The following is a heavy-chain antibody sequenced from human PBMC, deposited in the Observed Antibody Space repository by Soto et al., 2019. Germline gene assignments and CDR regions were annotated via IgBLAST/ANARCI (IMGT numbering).Heavy chain of an antibody. V-gene: IGHV5-51*01. CDR2: IYPVDSDT. Sequence: GESLQISEKGSRCTLATHFIALVRQMPGKGLECMGIIYPVDSDTIYSPSFQGQVTISADKSFSTAYFQWSSLKASDTAIYFFARLELTGLDNWGQGTPVTVSS. J-gene: IGHJ4*02. D-gene: IGHD3-9*01. CDR3: ARLELTGLDN. CDR1: RCTLATHF.